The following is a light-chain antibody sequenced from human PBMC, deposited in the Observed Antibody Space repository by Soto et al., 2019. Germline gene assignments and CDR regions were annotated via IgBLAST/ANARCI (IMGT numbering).Light chain of an antibody. CDR2: ASS. J-gene: IGKJ1*01. Sequence: IVVTQSPATLSVSPGESATLSCRASQSIRSHLAWYQLRPGQAPRVXIYASSTRETGVPARFSGSGSGTDFTLTISSLQPEDFATYYCLQDYNYTRTFGQGTKVDIK. CDR1: QSIRSH. V-gene: IGKV3-15*01. CDR3: LQDYNYTRT.